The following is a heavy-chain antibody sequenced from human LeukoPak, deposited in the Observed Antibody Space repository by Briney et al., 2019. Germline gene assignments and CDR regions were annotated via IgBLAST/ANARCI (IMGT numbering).Heavy chain of an antibody. CDR1: GDSVSSKSAT. D-gene: IGHD5-12*01. Sequence: SQTLSLTCAISGDSVSSKSATWNWMRQSPSRGLEWLGRTYYRSKWYNDYAVSVKSRITINPDTSKNQFSLKLSSVTAADTAVYYCARPSLSGYDSKRVQDDWFDPWGQGTLVTVSS. CDR3: ARPSLSGYDSKRVQDDWFDP. J-gene: IGHJ5*02. CDR2: TYYRSKWYN. V-gene: IGHV6-1*01.